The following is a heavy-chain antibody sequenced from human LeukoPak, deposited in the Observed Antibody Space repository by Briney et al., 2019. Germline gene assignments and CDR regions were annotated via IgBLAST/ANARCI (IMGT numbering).Heavy chain of an antibody. D-gene: IGHD3-10*01. CDR1: GYIFSSYA. CDR2: ISNSGATT. Sequence: GGSLRLSCEASGYIFSSYAMSWVRQAPGKGLEWVSVISNSGATTDYADSVKGRFTISRDNSKNTLSLQMNSLRAEDTAAYYCAKEELYYYGSGTYYTLAPFDYWGQGTLVTVSS. V-gene: IGHV3-23*01. J-gene: IGHJ4*02. CDR3: AKEELYYYGSGTYYTLAPFDY.